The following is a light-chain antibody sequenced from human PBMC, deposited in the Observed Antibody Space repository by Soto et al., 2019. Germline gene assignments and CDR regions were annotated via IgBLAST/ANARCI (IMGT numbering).Light chain of an antibody. Sequence: EIVMTQSPATLSVSPGERATLSCRASQSVSSNLAWYQQKPGQAPRLLIYGAYTRATGIPARFSGSGSGTEFTLTISSLQSEDFAVYYCQQYNNWLLITFGQGTRLEIK. J-gene: IGKJ5*01. CDR2: GAY. V-gene: IGKV3-15*01. CDR1: QSVSSN. CDR3: QQYNNWLLIT.